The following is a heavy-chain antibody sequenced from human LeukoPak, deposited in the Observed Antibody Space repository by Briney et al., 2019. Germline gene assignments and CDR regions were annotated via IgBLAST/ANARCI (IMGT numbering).Heavy chain of an antibody. Sequence: PGASLRLSCAASGFIFSNYAMSWVRQAPGKGLEWVSAIAGRGSSTYYADSVKGRFTISRDNSKNTLYLQLNRLRAEDTAVYYCAKWGDYDILTGYYDSDYWGQGTLVTVSS. J-gene: IGHJ4*02. CDR3: AKWGDYDILTGYYDSDY. D-gene: IGHD3-9*01. CDR2: IAGRGSST. V-gene: IGHV3-23*01. CDR1: GFIFSNYA.